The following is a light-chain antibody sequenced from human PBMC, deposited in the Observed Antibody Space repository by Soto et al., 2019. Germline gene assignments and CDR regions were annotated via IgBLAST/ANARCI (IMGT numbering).Light chain of an antibody. CDR2: GAS. CDR1: ENVRTF. CDR3: GQFVSAPPRT. J-gene: IGKJ1*01. V-gene: IGKV3-11*01. Sequence: PGERATLSCRASENVRTFVDWYQQKPGQAPRLLIHGASNRATGIPARFSGSGSGTDFTLTISNLEPEDFAVYYCGQFVSAPPRTFGQGTRVEIK.